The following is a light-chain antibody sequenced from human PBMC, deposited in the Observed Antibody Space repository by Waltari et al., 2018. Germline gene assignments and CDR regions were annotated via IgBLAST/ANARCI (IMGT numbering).Light chain of an antibody. V-gene: IGLV3-1*01. CDR1: NLGDNY. J-gene: IGLJ2*01. CDR3: KVWDNNIVV. CDR2: QNF. Sequence: SYELTQAPSASVSPGQSDSDACSSANLGDNYVCWYQQKPGQSPVLVIYQNFKRPSGIPERFSGATSGNKATLTISGTQAMDEADYYCKVWDNNIVVFGGGTKLTVL.